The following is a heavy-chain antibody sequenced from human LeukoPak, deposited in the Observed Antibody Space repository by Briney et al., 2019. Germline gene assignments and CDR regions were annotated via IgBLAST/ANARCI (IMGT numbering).Heavy chain of an antibody. Sequence: GASLTLSCAASGFTLSNYWVHWVRQAPGEGLVWVSRINEPGTWPIYEDSVRGRFTISRDNAKNTVSLHMKNLRAEDTAVYYCVRSFSGPREYWGQGTLVTV. V-gene: IGHV3-74*01. D-gene: IGHD1-1*01. CDR2: INEPGTWP. CDR1: GFTLSNYW. J-gene: IGHJ4*02. CDR3: VRSFSGPREY.